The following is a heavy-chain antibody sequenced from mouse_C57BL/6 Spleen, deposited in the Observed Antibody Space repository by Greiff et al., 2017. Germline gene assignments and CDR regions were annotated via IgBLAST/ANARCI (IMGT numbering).Heavy chain of an antibody. CDR3: ARVYDYDGGTFDY. V-gene: IGHV5-16*01. CDR1: GFTFSDYY. J-gene: IGHJ2*01. Sequence: EVKLVESEGGLVQPGSSMKLSCTASGFTFSDYYMAWVRQVPEKGLEWVANINYDGSSTYYLDSLKSRFIISRDNAKNILYLQMSSLKSEDTATYYCARVYDYDGGTFDYWGQGTTLTVSS. CDR2: INYDGSST. D-gene: IGHD2-4*01.